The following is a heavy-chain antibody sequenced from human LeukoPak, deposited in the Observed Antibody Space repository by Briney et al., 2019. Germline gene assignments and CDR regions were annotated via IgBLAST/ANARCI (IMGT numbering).Heavy chain of an antibody. CDR2: INHSGST. D-gene: IGHD6-13*01. CDR1: GGSFSGYY. V-gene: IGHV4-34*01. Sequence: SETLSLTCAVYGGSFSGYYWSWIRQPPGKGLEWIGEINHSGSTNYNPSLKSRVTISVDTPKSQFSLKLSSVTAADTAVYYCARPYSIYYMDVWGKGTTVTVSS. J-gene: IGHJ6*03. CDR3: ARPYSIYYMDV.